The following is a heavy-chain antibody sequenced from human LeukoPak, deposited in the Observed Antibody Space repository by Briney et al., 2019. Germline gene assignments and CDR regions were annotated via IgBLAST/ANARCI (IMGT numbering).Heavy chain of an antibody. J-gene: IGHJ4*02. D-gene: IGHD3-10*01. CDR1: GFTFSTYG. Sequence: GGSLRLSCAASGFTFSTYGMNWVRQAPGKGLEWVSYISSSSSTIYYADSVKGRFTISRDNAKNSLYLQMNSLRDEDTAVYYCARAWFGEFTPFDYWGQGTLVTVSS. CDR2: ISSSSSTI. V-gene: IGHV3-48*02. CDR3: ARAWFGEFTPFDY.